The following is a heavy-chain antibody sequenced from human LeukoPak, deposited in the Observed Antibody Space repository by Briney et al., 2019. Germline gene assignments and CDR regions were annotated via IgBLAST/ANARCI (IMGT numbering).Heavy chain of an antibody. V-gene: IGHV3-23*01. CDR3: AKPISGGLAVTADWFHP. Sequence: SGGSLILSCAASGFAFSFYAMSWLRQPPGKGLEGVSTINANSGTTSYAASVRGRFTISRDNSKNTLYLQVNTLRADDTATYYCAKPISGGLAVTADWFHPWGQGTLVVVSS. J-gene: IGHJ5*01. CDR2: INANSGTT. CDR1: GFAFSFYA. D-gene: IGHD6-19*01.